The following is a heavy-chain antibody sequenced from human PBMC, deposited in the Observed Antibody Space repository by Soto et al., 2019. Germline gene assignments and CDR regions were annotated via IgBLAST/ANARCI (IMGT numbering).Heavy chain of an antibody. J-gene: IGHJ4*02. V-gene: IGHV3-23*01. CDR1: GFTFSSYA. CDR3: AKDRLTKAPGVVVITTVSGWVDY. D-gene: IGHD3-22*01. CDR2: ISGSGGST. Sequence: GGSLRLSCAASGFTFSSYAMSWVRQAPGKGLEWVSAISGSGGSTYYADSVKGRFTISRDNSKNTLYLQMNSLRAEDTAVYYCAKDRLTKAPGVVVITTVSGWVDYWGQGTLVTVSS.